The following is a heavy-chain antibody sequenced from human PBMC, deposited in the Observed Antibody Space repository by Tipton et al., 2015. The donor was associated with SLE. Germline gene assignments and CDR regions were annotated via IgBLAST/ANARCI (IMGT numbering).Heavy chain of an antibody. Sequence: TLSLTCTVSGDSISSSSYYWSWIRQPPGKGLQWIGEINHSGSTNYRPSLKSRVTISVDTSKNQFSLKLSSVTAADTAVYYCARGGRSYNILTGYPRPFDYWGLGTLVTVSS. CDR3: ARGGRSYNILTGYPRPFDY. V-gene: IGHV4-39*07. J-gene: IGHJ4*02. D-gene: IGHD3-9*01. CDR2: INHSGST. CDR1: GDSISSSSYY.